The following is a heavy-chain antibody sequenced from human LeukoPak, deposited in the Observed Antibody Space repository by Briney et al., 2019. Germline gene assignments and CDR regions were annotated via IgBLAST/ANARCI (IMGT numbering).Heavy chain of an antibody. Sequence: PGDSLRLSCVASGFTFSGDYMDWVRQAPGKGLEWVGRIKRQIDGGTTDYAAPVKGRFTISRDDSKNTLYLQMNSLKTEDTAVYYCITEKYIARGGYVFWGQGALVTVSS. J-gene: IGHJ4*02. V-gene: IGHV3-15*01. CDR2: IKRQIDGGTT. CDR1: GFTFSGDY. CDR3: ITEKYIARGGYVF. D-gene: IGHD2-15*01.